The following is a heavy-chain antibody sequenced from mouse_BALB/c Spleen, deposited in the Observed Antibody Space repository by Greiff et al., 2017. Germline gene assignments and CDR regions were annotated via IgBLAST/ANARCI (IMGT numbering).Heavy chain of an antibody. Sequence: EVKLVESGPGLVKPSQSLSLTCSVTGYSITSGYYWNWIRQFPGNKLEWMGYISYDGSNNYNPSLKNRISITRDTSKNQFFLKLNSVTTEDTATYYCARGGYGSYWYFDVWGAGTTVTVSS. CDR1: GYSITSGYY. CDR3: ARGGYGSYWYFDV. CDR2: ISYDGSN. D-gene: IGHD1-1*01. J-gene: IGHJ1*01. V-gene: IGHV3-6*02.